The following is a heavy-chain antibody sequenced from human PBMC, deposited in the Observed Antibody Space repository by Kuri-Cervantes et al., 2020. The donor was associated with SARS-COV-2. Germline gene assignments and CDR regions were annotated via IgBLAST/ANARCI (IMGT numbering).Heavy chain of an antibody. J-gene: IGHJ6*02. D-gene: IGHD3-16*01. CDR1: GFTFSSYG. Sequence: GESLKISCAASGFTFSSYGMHRVRQAPGKGLEWVAVIYSGGSSTYYADSVKGRFTISRDNSKNTLYLQMNSLRAEDTAVYYCAKDLGDYGMDVWGQGTTVTVSS. CDR2: IYSGGSST. V-gene: IGHV3-23*03. CDR3: AKDLGDYGMDV.